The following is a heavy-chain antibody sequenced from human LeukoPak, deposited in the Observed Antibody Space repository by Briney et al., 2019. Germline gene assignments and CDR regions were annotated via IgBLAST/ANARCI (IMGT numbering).Heavy chain of an antibody. V-gene: IGHV3-9*01. CDR3: AKDGLLAVGSPGRPNWFDP. D-gene: IGHD6-19*01. Sequence: GGSLRLSCAASGFTFDDYAMHWVRQAPGKGLEWVSGISWNSGSIGYADSVKGRFTISRDNAKNSLYLQMNSLRAEDTALYYCAKDGLLAVGSPGRPNWFDPWGQGTLATVSS. CDR2: ISWNSGSI. CDR1: GFTFDDYA. J-gene: IGHJ5*02.